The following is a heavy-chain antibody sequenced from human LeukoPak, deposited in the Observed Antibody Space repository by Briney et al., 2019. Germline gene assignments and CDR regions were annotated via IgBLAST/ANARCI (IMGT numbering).Heavy chain of an antibody. V-gene: IGHV4-34*01. CDR1: GGSFSGYY. J-gene: IGHJ6*02. Sequence: ASETLSLTCAVYGGSFSGYYWSWIRQPPGKGLEWIGEIIHSGSTNYNPSLKSRVTMSVDMSLNQISLKLSSVTAADTAVYYCARGEVGANPHYYYYHFDVWGQGTTVTVSS. CDR3: ARGEVGANPHYYYYHFDV. CDR2: IIHSGST. D-gene: IGHD1-26*01.